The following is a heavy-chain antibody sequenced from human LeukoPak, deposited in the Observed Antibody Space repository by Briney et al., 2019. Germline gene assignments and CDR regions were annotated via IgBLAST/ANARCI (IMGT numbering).Heavy chain of an antibody. Sequence: PSETLSLTCTVSGGSISSSSYNWGWIRQPPGKGLEWIGSIYYSGSTYYNPSLKSRVTISVDTSKNQFSLQLSSVTAADTAVYYCARGPQWELLGDAFDIWGQGTMVTVSS. V-gene: IGHV4-39*01. CDR1: GGSISSSSYN. CDR3: ARGPQWELLGDAFDI. D-gene: IGHD1-26*01. J-gene: IGHJ3*02. CDR2: IYYSGST.